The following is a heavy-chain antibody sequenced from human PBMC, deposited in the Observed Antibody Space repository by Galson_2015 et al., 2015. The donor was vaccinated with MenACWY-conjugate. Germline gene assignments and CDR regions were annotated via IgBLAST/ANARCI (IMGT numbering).Heavy chain of an antibody. Sequence: SLRLSCAASGFTFSSYWMSWVRQAPGKGLEWVANIKQDGSEKYYVDSVKGRFTISRDNTKNSLFLQMNSLRAEDTAVYYCARDQTTVTTLGSFDPWGQGTLITVSS. CDR1: GFTFSSYW. CDR2: IKQDGSEK. CDR3: ARDQTTVTTLGSFDP. V-gene: IGHV3-7*01. D-gene: IGHD4-17*01. J-gene: IGHJ5*02.